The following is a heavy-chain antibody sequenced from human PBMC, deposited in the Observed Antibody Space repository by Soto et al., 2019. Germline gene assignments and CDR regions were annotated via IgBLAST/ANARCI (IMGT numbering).Heavy chain of an antibody. V-gene: IGHV4-59*08. J-gene: IGHJ6*02. D-gene: IGHD4-17*01. CDR1: SGPDRSHN. Sequence: QVQLQQSGPRLVKPSETLSLTCTVSSGPDRSHNWGWIRQPPGRGLEWLGYVYYTGETAYNPSLRGRVTISADTSTNDISLTLNSVTAADTAVYYCVRQGIDYLHGLVDVWGQGTTVSVSS. CDR3: VRQGIDYLHGLVDV. CDR2: VYYTGET.